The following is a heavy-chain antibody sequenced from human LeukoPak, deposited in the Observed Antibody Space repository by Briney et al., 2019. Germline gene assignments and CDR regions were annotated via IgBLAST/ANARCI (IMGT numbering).Heavy chain of an antibody. CDR2: IKSKTDGGTT. Sequence: PGGSLRLSCAASGFTFSIYGMHWVRQAPGKGLEWVGRIKSKTDGGTTDYAAPVRGRFTISRDDSKNTLYLQMNSLKTEDTAVYYCTTASYDFWSGYYYFDYWGQGTLVTVSS. J-gene: IGHJ4*02. CDR3: TTASYDFWSGYYYFDY. CDR1: GFTFSIYG. D-gene: IGHD3-3*01. V-gene: IGHV3-15*01.